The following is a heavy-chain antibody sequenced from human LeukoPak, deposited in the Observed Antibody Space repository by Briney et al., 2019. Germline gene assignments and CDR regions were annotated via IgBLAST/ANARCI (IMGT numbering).Heavy chain of an antibody. CDR1: GDSISSYY. J-gene: IGHJ4*02. CDR2: IYSSGST. V-gene: IGHV4-4*07. CDR3: ARSPSGGNSGFYFDY. Sequence: SETLSLTCTVSGDSISSYYWSWIRQPAGKGLEWIGRIYSSGSTDYNPSLKSRVTMSVDTSKNQFSLKLSSVTAADTAVYYCARSPSGGNSGFYFDYWGQGTLVTVSS. D-gene: IGHD4-23*01.